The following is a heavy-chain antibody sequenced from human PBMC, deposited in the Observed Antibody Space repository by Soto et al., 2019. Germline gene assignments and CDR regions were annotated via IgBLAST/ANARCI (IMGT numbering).Heavy chain of an antibody. CDR3: ARYRRVIAAPGGGMDV. CDR1: GYRFSSYA. D-gene: IGHD6-25*01. V-gene: IGHV1-18*01. J-gene: IGHJ6*01. Sequence: QVQLVQSRAEVQKPGASVKVSCKASGYRFSSYAINWVRQAPGQGLEWVGWISAYNGNTNYAQNLQGRVTMTTATSTTTAYMELMGLTSDDTAVYYCARYRRVIAAPGGGMDVWGPGITFIFSS. CDR2: ISAYNGNT.